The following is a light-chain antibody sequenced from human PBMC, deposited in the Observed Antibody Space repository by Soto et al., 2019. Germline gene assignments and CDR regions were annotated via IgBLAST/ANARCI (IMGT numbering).Light chain of an antibody. CDR3: LLSYSGAPYVG. CDR1: TGAVTSGHY. V-gene: IGLV7-46*01. Sequence: QAVVTQEPSLTVSPGGTVTLTCGSSTGAVTSGHYPYWFQQKPGQAPRTLIYDTNNKHSWTPARFSGSLLGGKAALTLSGAQPEDDAVSYCLLSYSGAPYVGFGGGTQLTVL. J-gene: IGLJ7*01. CDR2: DTN.